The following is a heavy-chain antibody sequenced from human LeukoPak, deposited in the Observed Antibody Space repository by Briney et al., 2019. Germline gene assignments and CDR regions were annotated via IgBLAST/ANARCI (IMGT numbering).Heavy chain of an antibody. D-gene: IGHD1-26*01. CDR2: IYSGGST. Sequence: GGSLRLSCAASGFTFNTYSMNWVRQAPGEGLEWVSVIYSGGSTYYADSVKGRFTISRDNSKNTLYLQMNSLRAEDTAVYYCARAYGRGFDYWGQGTLVTVSS. CDR3: ARAYGRGFDY. J-gene: IGHJ4*02. V-gene: IGHV3-66*01. CDR1: GFTFNTYS.